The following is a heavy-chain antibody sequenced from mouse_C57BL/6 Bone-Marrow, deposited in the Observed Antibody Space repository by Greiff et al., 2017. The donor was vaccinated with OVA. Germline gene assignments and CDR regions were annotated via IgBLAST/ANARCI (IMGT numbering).Heavy chain of an antibody. CDR2: IYPGDGDT. CDR3: ARSHYGSSYPAWFAY. D-gene: IGHD1-1*01. J-gene: IGHJ3*01. Sequence: QVQLQQSGAELVKPGASVKISCKASGYAFSSYWMNWVKQRPGKGLEWIGQIYPGDGDTNYNGKFKGKATLTADKSSSTAYMQLSSLTSEDSAVYVCARSHYGSSYPAWFAYWGQGTLVTVSA. CDR1: GYAFSSYW. V-gene: IGHV1-80*01.